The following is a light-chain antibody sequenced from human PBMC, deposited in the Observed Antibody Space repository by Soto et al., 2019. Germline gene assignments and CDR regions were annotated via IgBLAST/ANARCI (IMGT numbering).Light chain of an antibody. CDR2: DVS. J-gene: IGLJ1*01. CDR3: SSYTSSSTPLYV. CDR1: SSDVGGYNY. V-gene: IGLV2-14*01. Sequence: QSVLTQPASVSGSPGQSITISCTGTSSDVGGYNYVSWYQQHPGKAPKLMIYDVSNRPSGVSNRFSGSKSGNTASLTISGLQAEDEADYYCSSYTSSSTPLYVFGTGTKLTVL.